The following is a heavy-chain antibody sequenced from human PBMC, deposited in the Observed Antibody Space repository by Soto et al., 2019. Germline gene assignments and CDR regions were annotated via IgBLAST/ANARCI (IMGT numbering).Heavy chain of an antibody. V-gene: IGHV1-18*01. Sequence: ASVTLYCQASGYTFSSYGISLVRQAPGQGLEWMGWISAYNGNTNYAQKLQGRVTMTTDTSTSTAYMELRSLRSDDTAVYYCARDAGNYYYYGMDVWGQGTTVTVSS. CDR2: ISAYNGNT. CDR1: GYTFSSYG. CDR3: ARDAGNYYYYGMDV. J-gene: IGHJ6*02.